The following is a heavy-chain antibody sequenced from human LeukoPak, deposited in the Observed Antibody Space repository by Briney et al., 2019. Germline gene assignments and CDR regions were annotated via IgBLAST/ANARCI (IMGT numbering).Heavy chain of an antibody. CDR3: AKAMDIVATRGAFDY. CDR2: LSNSSSTI. Sequence: PGGAVRLSCAASGFTFSSHVMSGVRQAPGKGLEWVSYLSNSSSTIYYADSVKGRFTISRDNAKNSLYLQMNSLRAEDTVVYYCAKAMDIVATRGAFDYWGQGPLVTVSS. J-gene: IGHJ4*02. V-gene: IGHV3-48*04. CDR1: GFTFSSHV. D-gene: IGHD5-12*01.